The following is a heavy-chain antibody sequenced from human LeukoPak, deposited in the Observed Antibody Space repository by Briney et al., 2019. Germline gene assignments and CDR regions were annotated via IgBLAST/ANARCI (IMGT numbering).Heavy chain of an antibody. CDR3: AIPADDFWSGYFVY. CDR1: GFTFSSYG. Sequence: GGSLRLSCAASGFTFSSYGMHWVRQAPGKGLEWVAFIRYDGSNKYYADSVKGRFTISRDNSKNTLYLQMNSLRAEDTAVYYCAIPADDFWSGYFVYWGQGTLVTVSS. CDR2: IRYDGSNK. J-gene: IGHJ4*02. V-gene: IGHV3-30*02. D-gene: IGHD3-3*01.